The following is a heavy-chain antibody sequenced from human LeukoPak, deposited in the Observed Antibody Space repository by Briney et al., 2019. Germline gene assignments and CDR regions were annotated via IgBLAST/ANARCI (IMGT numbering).Heavy chain of an antibody. Sequence: ASVKVSCKASGYTFTGYYMHWVRQATGQGLEWMGWMNPNSGNTGYAQKFQGRVTMTRNTSISTAYMELSSLRSEDTAVYYCARTGLDSSGYYYSYFDYWGQGTLVTVSS. CDR1: GYTFTGYY. CDR2: MNPNSGNT. J-gene: IGHJ4*02. D-gene: IGHD3-22*01. V-gene: IGHV1-8*02. CDR3: ARTGLDSSGYYYSYFDY.